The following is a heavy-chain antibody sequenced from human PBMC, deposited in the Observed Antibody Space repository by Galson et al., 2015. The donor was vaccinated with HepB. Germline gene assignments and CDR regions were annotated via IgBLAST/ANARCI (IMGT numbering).Heavy chain of an antibody. D-gene: IGHD4-17*01. CDR1: GGSFSGYY. CDR3: ARGPHDGDYAYY. V-gene: IGHV4-34*01. J-gene: IGHJ4*02. CDR2: INHSGST. Sequence: ETLSLTCAVYGGSFSGYYWSWIRQPPGKGLEWIGEINHSGSTNYNPSLKSRVTISVDTSKNQFSLKLSSVTAADTAVYYCARGPHDGDYAYYWGQGTLVTVSS.